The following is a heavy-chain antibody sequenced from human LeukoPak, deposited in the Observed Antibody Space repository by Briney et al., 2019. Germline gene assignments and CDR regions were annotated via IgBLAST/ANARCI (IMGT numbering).Heavy chain of an antibody. D-gene: IGHD4-11*01. CDR3: SRATNSIDY. CDR1: GFTFSSYS. Sequence: GGSLRLSCAASGFTFSSYSMNWVRQAPGKGLEWVGRSRNKAKSYTTEYAASVKGRFTISRDVSKNSLYLQMNSLKTEDTAVYYCSRATNSIDYWGQGTLVTVSS. J-gene: IGHJ4*02. V-gene: IGHV3-72*01. CDR2: SRNKAKSYTT.